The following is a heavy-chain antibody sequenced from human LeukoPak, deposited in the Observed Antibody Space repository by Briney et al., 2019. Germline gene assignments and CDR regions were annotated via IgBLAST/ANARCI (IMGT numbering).Heavy chain of an antibody. CDR2: ISYDGSNK. CDR3: ASCSSTSCYAEYYFDY. Sequence: PGRSLRLSCAASGFTFSSYAMHWVRQAPGKGLEWVAVISYDGSNKYYADSVKGRFTIPRDNSKNTLYLQMNSLRAEDTAVYYCASCSSTSCYAEYYFDYWGQGTLVTVSS. CDR1: GFTFSSYA. V-gene: IGHV3-30-3*01. J-gene: IGHJ4*02. D-gene: IGHD2-2*01.